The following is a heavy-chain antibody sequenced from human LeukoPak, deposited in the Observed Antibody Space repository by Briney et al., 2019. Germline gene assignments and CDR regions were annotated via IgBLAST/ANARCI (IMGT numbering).Heavy chain of an antibody. V-gene: IGHV1-2*02. D-gene: IGHD5-24*01. J-gene: IGHJ4*02. Sequence: ASVKVSCKASGYSFIGYHMHWVRQAPGQGLEWMGWTNPNTGGTKYAQKFQGRVTMTRDTSISTAYMELSSLRSDDTAVYFCANVEMATIGFEHWGQGTLVTVSS. CDR2: TNPNTGGT. CDR1: GYSFIGYH. CDR3: ANVEMATIGFEH.